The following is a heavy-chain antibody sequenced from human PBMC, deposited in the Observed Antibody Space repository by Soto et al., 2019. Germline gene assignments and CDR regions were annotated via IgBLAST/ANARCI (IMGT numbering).Heavy chain of an antibody. CDR1: GFTFSSYG. J-gene: IGHJ5*02. D-gene: IGHD3-3*01. CDR3: AKRMYYDFWSGLDP. CDR2: ISYDGSNK. Sequence: PGGSLRLSCAASGFTFSSYGMHWVRQAPGKGLEWVAVISYDGSNKYYADSVKGRFTISRDNSKNTLYLQMNSLRAEDTAVYYCAKRMYYDFWSGLDPWGQGTLVTVSS. V-gene: IGHV3-30*18.